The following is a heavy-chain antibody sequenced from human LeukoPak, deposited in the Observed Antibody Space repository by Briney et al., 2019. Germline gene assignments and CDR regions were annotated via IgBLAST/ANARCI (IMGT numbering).Heavy chain of an antibody. CDR2: IFYSGSP. J-gene: IGHJ4*02. Sequence: PSETLPLTCTVSGASASSSSYYWEWIRQPPGKGLEWVGSIFYSGSPSYNPSLKSRVTMSVDTSKNQFSLRLSSVTATDTAVYYCATRRSVSHPYYWGQGTLVTASS. D-gene: IGHD6-19*01. CDR1: GASASSSSYY. V-gene: IGHV4-39*01. CDR3: ATRRSVSHPYY.